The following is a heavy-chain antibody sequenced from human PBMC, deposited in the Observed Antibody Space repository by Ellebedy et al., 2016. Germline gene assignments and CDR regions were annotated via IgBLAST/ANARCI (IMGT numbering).Heavy chain of an antibody. D-gene: IGHD2-8*02. CDR1: GHILSELS. J-gene: IGHJ4*02. Sequence: ASVKVSCKVSGHILSELSLHWVRQAPGKGLEWMGGFDPENGEVIYAQKFQRRLTMTEDTSADTAYMELSSLRSEDTAVYYCAREAPHTGGFDFWGQGTLVTVS. CDR2: FDPENGEV. CDR3: AREAPHTGGFDF. V-gene: IGHV1-24*01.